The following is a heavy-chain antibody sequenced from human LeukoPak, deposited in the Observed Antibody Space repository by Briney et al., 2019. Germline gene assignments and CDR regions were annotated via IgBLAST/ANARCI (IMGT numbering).Heavy chain of an antibody. CDR1: GFTFSDYG. CDR3: VRDFDYYDFWSGYWPDAFDT. Sequence: GRSLTLSCAASGFTFSDYGMHWVRQAPGKGLEWVAIIWHDGSNEYYTDSVKGRFTISRDNSRNRLYLQTNGLRAEDTAVYYCVRDFDYYDFWSGYWPDAFDTWGQGTTVTVSS. V-gene: IGHV3-33*01. CDR2: IWHDGSNE. J-gene: IGHJ3*02. D-gene: IGHD3-3*01.